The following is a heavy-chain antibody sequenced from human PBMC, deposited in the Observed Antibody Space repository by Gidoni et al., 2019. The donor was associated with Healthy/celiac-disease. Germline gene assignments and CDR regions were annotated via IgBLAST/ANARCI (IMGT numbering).Heavy chain of an antibody. V-gene: IGHV4-39*01. CDR2: IYYSGST. CDR1: GGSISSSSYY. J-gene: IGHJ4*02. CDR3: ARLDYGDSLLSPDY. Sequence: QLQLQESGPGLVKPSETLSLTCTVSGGSISSSSYYWGWIRQPPGKGLEWIGSIYYSGSTYYNPSLKSRVTISVDTSKNQFSLKLSSVTAADTAVYYCARLDYGDSLLSPDYWGQGNLVTVSS. D-gene: IGHD4-17*01.